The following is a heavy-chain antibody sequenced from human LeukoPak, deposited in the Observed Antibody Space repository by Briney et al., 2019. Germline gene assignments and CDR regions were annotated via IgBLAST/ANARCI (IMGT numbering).Heavy chain of an antibody. J-gene: IGHJ4*02. CDR2: ISSSSYR. Sequence: PGGSLRLSCAASGFTFSDYYMSWIRQAPGKGLEWVSYISSSSYRSHADSVKGRFTISRDNSKNTLYLQINSLRAEDTAVYYCTRDLTIRYFDWSPDYWGQGTLVTVSS. CDR3: TRDLTIRYFDWSPDY. CDR1: GFTFSDYY. V-gene: IGHV3-11*06. D-gene: IGHD3-9*01.